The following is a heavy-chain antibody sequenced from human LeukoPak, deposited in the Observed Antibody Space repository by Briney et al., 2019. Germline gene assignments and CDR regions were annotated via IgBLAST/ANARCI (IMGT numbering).Heavy chain of an antibody. D-gene: IGHD4-23*01. CDR1: GYTFSSYG. J-gene: IGHJ4*02. Sequence: GGSLRLSCAASGYTFSSYGMHWVRQAPGKGLEWVAFIRYDGSNKYYADSVKGRFTVSRDNSKNTLYLQMNSLRAEDTAVYYCAKSATVVTPVYLDYWGQGTLVTVSS. V-gene: IGHV3-30*02. CDR2: IRYDGSNK. CDR3: AKSATVVTPVYLDY.